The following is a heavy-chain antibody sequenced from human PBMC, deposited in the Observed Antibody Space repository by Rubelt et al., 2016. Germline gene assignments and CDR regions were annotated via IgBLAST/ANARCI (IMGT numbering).Heavy chain of an antibody. Sequence: QQQLQESGPGLVKPSETLSLTCIVSGGSISGSSYYWGWIRQPPGKGLEWIASIFSSGSTSYSPSLKSRGTISVGTSKNQFSLKLKSVTAADTAVYYCARRRTVPQNWFDPWGQGTLVTVSS. CDR3: ARRRTVPQNWFDP. D-gene: IGHD4-17*01. CDR2: IFSSGST. CDR1: GGSISGSSYY. J-gene: IGHJ5*02. V-gene: IGHV4-39*01.